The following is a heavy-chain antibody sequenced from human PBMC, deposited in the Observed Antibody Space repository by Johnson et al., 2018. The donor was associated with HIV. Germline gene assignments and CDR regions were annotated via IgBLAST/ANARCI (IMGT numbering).Heavy chain of an antibody. CDR1: GFTFSSYT. J-gene: IGHJ3*02. D-gene: IGHD6-19*01. V-gene: IGHV3-30*04. CDR3: ARRASGWHAFDI. Sequence: QVLLVESGGGVVQPGRSLRLSCAASGFTFSSYTIHWVRQAPGKGLEWVAVISFDGYNKYYADSVKGRFIISRDNSKNTLYLQMNSLRAEDTAVYYCARRASGWHAFDIWGQGTMVTGSS. CDR2: ISFDGYNK.